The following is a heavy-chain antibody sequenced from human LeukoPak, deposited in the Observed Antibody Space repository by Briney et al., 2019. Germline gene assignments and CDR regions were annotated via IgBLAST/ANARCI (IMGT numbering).Heavy chain of an antibody. J-gene: IGHJ6*03. CDR2: IKQDGSDQ. V-gene: IGHV3-7*01. D-gene: IGHD2-2*01. Sequence: GGSLRLSCEVSGFTFSNFWMSWVRQAPGKGLEWVANIKQDGSDQFYVDSVKGRFTITRDNAKNSLFLQMNSLRAEDTAVYYRARPRATSCCSMDVWGKGTTVTVAS. CDR1: GFTFSNFW. CDR3: ARPRATSCCSMDV.